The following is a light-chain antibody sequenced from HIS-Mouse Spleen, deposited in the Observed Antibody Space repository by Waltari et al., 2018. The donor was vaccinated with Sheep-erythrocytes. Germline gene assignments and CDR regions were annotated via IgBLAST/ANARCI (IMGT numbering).Light chain of an antibody. CDR1: SSDVGGYNY. CDR3: CSYAGSYTVV. Sequence: QSALTQPRSVSGSPGQSVTISCTGTSSDVGGYNYVSWYQQHPGKAPKLMIYDVSKRPSWVPDRFSGSKSGNTASLTLSGLQAEDEADYYCCSYAGSYTVVFGGGTKLTVL. J-gene: IGLJ2*01. V-gene: IGLV2-11*01. CDR2: DVS.